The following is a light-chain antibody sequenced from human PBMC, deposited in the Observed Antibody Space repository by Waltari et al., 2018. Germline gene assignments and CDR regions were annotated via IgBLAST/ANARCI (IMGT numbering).Light chain of an antibody. CDR2: DVS. J-gene: IGLJ2*01. CDR1: SSHVGGYNS. V-gene: IGLV2-11*01. CDR3: CSFAAGNTVI. Sequence: QSALTQPRSVSGSPGQSVTISCTGTSSHVGGYNSVPWYKQDPGQAPKLLIFDVSERPAGVSDRFSCSKSGNTASLTISGLQAEDEADYHCCSFAAGNTVIFGGGTKLTVV.